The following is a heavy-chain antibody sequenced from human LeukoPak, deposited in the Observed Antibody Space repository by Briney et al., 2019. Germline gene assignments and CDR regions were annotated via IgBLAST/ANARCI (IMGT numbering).Heavy chain of an antibody. D-gene: IGHD3-22*01. Sequence: GGSLRLSCAASGFTFTNAWMNWVRQAPGKGLEWLGRIKRQSDGGTTDYAAPVKGTFTISRDDSKNTAYLQMNSLKTEDTAVYYCTRHATSGYDYWGQGTPVTVSS. CDR1: GFTFTNAW. V-gene: IGHV3-15*01. CDR3: TRHATSGYDY. J-gene: IGHJ4*02. CDR2: IKRQSDGGTT.